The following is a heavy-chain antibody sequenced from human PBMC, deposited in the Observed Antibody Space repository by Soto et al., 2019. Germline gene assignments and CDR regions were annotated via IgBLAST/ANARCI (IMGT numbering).Heavy chain of an antibody. V-gene: IGHV4-34*01. CDR2: INHSGST. CDR3: ARLDTHPGEKGNYYYYYYMDV. J-gene: IGHJ6*03. Sequence: SETLSLTCAVYGGSFSGYYWSWIRQPPGKGLEWIGEINHSGSTNYNPSLKSRVTISVDTSKNQFSLKLSSVTAADTAVYYCARLDTHPGEKGNYYYYYYMDVWGKGTTVTVSS. D-gene: IGHD5-18*01. CDR1: GGSFSGYY.